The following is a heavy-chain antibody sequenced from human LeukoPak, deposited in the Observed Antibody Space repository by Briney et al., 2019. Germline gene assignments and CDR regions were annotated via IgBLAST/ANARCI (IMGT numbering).Heavy chain of an antibody. Sequence: ASVKVSCKASGYTFTSYGISWVRQAPGQGLEWMGWISAYNGNTNYAQKLQGRVTMTTDTSTSTAYMELRSLRSDDTAVYYCASAPRGYYYDSSGTAQNWFDPWGQGTLVTVSS. V-gene: IGHV1-18*01. CDR2: ISAYNGNT. J-gene: IGHJ5*02. D-gene: IGHD3-22*01. CDR1: GYTFTSYG. CDR3: ASAPRGYYYDSSGTAQNWFDP.